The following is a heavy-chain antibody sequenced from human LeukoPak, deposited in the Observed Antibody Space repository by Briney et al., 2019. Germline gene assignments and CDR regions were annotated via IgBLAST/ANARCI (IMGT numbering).Heavy chain of an antibody. Sequence: GGSLRLSCAASGFTFSSYSMNWVRQAPGKGLEWVSSISSSSSYIYYADSVKGRFTISRDNAKNSLYLQMNSLRAKDTAVYYCARDGGDSDYDILTGYYFWGQGTLVTVSS. CDR1: GFTFSSYS. CDR2: ISSSSSYI. V-gene: IGHV3-21*01. CDR3: ARDGGDSDYDILTGYYF. D-gene: IGHD3-9*01. J-gene: IGHJ1*01.